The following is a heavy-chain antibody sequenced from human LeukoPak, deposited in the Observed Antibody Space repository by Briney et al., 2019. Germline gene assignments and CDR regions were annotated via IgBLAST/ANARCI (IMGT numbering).Heavy chain of an antibody. CDR3: AGCNGLWFEDANHMDV. J-gene: IGHJ6*03. D-gene: IGHD3-10*01. Sequence: SETLSLTCTVSGGSISSHYWSWIRQPPGKGLEWIGYIYYSGSTNYNPSLKSRVTISVDTSKNQFSLKLSSVTAADADVYYCAGCNGLWFEDANHMDVWGKGTTVTVSS. V-gene: IGHV4-59*11. CDR2: IYYSGST. CDR1: GGSISSHY.